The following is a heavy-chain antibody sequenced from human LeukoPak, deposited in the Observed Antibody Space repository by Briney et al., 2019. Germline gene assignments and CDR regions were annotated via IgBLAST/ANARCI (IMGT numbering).Heavy chain of an antibody. CDR2: IIPIFGTA. CDR3: ARDCHDYVWASYLNWFDP. Sequence: SVKVSCKASGGTFSSYAISWVRQAPGQGLEWMGGIIPIFGTANYAQKFQGRVTITTDESTSTAYMELSSLRSEDTAVYYCARDCHDYVWASYLNWFDPWGQGTLVTVSS. V-gene: IGHV1-69*05. D-gene: IGHD3-16*02. CDR1: GGTFSSYA. J-gene: IGHJ5*02.